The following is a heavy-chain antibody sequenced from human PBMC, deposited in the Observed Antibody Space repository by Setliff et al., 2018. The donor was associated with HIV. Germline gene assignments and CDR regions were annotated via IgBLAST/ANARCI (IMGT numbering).Heavy chain of an antibody. CDR1: GFAFDNYC. Sequence: GGSLRLSCAASGFAFDNYCMTWVRQAPGKGLEWVSAIGGSTGSTYYADSVKGRFTISTDNSKNTLYLQMNSLRAEGTAIYYCAKDPRAAVATICDYWGQGTLVTVSS. CDR2: IGGSTGST. J-gene: IGHJ4*02. D-gene: IGHD5-12*01. V-gene: IGHV3-23*01. CDR3: AKDPRAAVATICDY.